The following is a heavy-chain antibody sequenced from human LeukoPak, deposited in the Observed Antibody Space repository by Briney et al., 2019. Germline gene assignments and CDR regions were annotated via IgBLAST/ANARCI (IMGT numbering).Heavy chain of an antibody. Sequence: GASVTVSCTASGYTFTSYGISWVRQAPGQGLEWMGGIIPIFDTADYAQKFQGRVTITADESTSTAYMELSSLRSEDTAVFYCARISLGAIWGYYYGMDVWGQGTTVTVSS. CDR3: ARISLGAIWGYYYGMDV. V-gene: IGHV1-69*13. D-gene: IGHD1-26*01. CDR1: GYTFTSYG. CDR2: IIPIFDTA. J-gene: IGHJ6*02.